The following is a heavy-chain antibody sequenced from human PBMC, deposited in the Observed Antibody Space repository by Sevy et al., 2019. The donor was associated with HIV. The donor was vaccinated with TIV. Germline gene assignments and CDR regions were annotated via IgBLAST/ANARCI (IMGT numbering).Heavy chain of an antibody. Sequence: GGSLRLSCVVSGFSFKIHYMHWVRQVPGKGLEWVSSISSSSSYIYYADSVKGRFTISRDNAKNSLYLQMNSLRAEDTAVYYCASIYSSLTRYGMDVWGQGTTVTVSS. J-gene: IGHJ6*02. CDR3: ASIYSSLTRYGMDV. D-gene: IGHD6-13*01. CDR1: GFSFKIHY. CDR2: ISSSSSYI. V-gene: IGHV3-21*01.